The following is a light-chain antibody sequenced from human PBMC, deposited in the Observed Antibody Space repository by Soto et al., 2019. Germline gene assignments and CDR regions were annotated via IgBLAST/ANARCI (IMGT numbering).Light chain of an antibody. J-gene: IGKJ3*01. Sequence: EIVLTQSPATLSLSPGERATLSCRASQSVSSDLAWYQQKPGQAPRLLIYDASNRATGIPARFSGSGSGTAFSLTISSLEPADFAVYYCQQRSNWPQVTFGPGTKVHIK. V-gene: IGKV3-11*01. CDR3: QQRSNWPQVT. CDR2: DAS. CDR1: QSVSSD.